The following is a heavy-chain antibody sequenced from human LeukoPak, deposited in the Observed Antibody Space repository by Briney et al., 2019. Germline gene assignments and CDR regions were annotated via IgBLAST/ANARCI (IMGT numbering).Heavy chain of an antibody. CDR1: GGSISSYY. CDR3: ARDRGTWNDDGFDY. J-gene: IGHJ4*02. D-gene: IGHD1-1*01. V-gene: IGHV4-4*07. Sequence: SETLSLTCTVSGGSISSYYWSWIRQPARKGLEWIGRIYISGSTNYTPSLKSRVSMSVDTSKNQFSLKLSSVTAADTAVYYCARDRGTWNDDGFDYWGQGTLVTVSS. CDR2: IYISGST.